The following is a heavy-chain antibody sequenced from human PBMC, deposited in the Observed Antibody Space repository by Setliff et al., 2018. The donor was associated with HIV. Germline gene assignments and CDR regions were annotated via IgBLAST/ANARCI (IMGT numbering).Heavy chain of an antibody. CDR2: VSSIGNT. CDR3: ARTSAPYFFDF. J-gene: IGHJ4*02. Sequence: SETLSLTCSVSGISINGYYWSWIRQSPRTRLEWIGYVSSIGNTNYNPSLKTRVTISVDTSKNQFSLQFNSVTAADTAVYFCARTSAPYFFDFWGQGAQVTVSS. CDR1: GISINGYY. V-gene: IGHV4-4*08. D-gene: IGHD1-26*01.